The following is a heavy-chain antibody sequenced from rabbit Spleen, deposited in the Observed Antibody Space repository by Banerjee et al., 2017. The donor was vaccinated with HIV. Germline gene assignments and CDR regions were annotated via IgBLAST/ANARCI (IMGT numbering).Heavy chain of an antibody. J-gene: IGHJ6*01. D-gene: IGHD1-1*01. CDR1: GVSLNDKDE. Sequence: QSLEESGGDLVKPGASLTLTCKASGVSLNDKDEMCWVRQAPGKGLEWIACIAAGSSGNNSYAGWGKGRFTITTTSSSTVTLQMTRLPAADTATYFCGRDNSSSFSSYDMDLWGQGTLVTVS. CDR3: GRDNSSSFSSYDMDL. CDR2: IAAGSSGNN. V-gene: IGHV1S40*01.